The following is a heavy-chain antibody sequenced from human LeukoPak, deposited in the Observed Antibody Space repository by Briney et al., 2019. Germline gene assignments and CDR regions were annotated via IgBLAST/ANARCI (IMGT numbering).Heavy chain of an antibody. V-gene: IGHV3-23*01. J-gene: IGHJ6*02. CDR1: GFTFSSYA. D-gene: IGHD2-15*01. Sequence: PGGSLRLSCAASGFTFSSYAMSWVRQAPGKGLEWFSAISGGSGSSTYYADAVKGRFTISRDNSKNTVYLQMNSQRAEDTAVYYCAKRVGGPHPGSGMDVWGQGTTVTVSS. CDR2: ISGGSGSST. CDR3: AKRVGGPHPGSGMDV.